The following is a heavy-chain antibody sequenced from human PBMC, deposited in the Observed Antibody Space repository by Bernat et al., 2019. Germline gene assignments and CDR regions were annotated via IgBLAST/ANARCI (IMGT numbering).Heavy chain of an antibody. J-gene: IGHJ4*02. Sequence: EVQLVQSGAEVKKPGESLKISCKGSGYSFTSYWIGWVRQMPGKGLEWMGIIYPGDSDTRYSPSFQGQVTISADKSISTAYLQWSSLKASGTAMYYCARLDYYDSSGYWYPFDYWGQGTLVTVSS. CDR3: ARLDYYDSSGYWYPFDY. D-gene: IGHD3-22*01. CDR2: IYPGDSDT. V-gene: IGHV5-51*03. CDR1: GYSFTSYW.